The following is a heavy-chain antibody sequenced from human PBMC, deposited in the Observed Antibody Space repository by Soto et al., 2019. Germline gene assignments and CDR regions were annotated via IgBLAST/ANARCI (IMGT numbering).Heavy chain of an antibody. Sequence: SETLSLTCTVSGGSISGYYWTWIRQPPGKGLEWIGNIYSSGSANYNPSLKSRVTISLDTSKNHFSLKLNSVTAADTAVYYCARELSSGWLYFDYWGQGILVTVS. V-gene: IGHV4-59*01. CDR1: GGSISGYY. D-gene: IGHD6-19*01. CDR2: IYSSGSA. CDR3: ARELSSGWLYFDY. J-gene: IGHJ4*02.